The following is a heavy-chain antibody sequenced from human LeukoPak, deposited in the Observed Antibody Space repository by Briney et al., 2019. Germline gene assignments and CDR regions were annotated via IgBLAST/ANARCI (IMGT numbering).Heavy chain of an antibody. CDR2: INNSGGT. V-gene: IGHV4-34*01. CDR1: GGSFTVYY. D-gene: IGHD4-17*01. J-gene: IGHJ4*02. CDR3: ARVLTTVTTTLHYFDY. Sequence: PPETLSLTCAVYGGSFTVYYWRWIRQRPREGLEWIGGINNSGGTNSKPSLTSLVTISVDTSKHQFSLKLSSVTAADTAVYYCARVLTTVTTTLHYFDYWGQGTLVTVSS.